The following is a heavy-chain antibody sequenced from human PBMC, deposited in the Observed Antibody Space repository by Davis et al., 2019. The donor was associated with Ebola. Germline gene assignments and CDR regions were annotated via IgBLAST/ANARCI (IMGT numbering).Heavy chain of an antibody. CDR1: GYTFTSYG. D-gene: IGHD3-16*01. J-gene: IGHJ3*02. CDR3: ARGVDNYDYIWGRRSAFDI. CDR2: ISAYNGNT. V-gene: IGHV1-18*01. Sequence: AASVKVSCKASGYTFTSYGISWVRQAPGQGLEWMGWISAYNGNTNYAQKLQGRVTMTTDTSTSTAYMELRSLRSDDTAVYYCARGVDNYDYIWGRRSAFDIWGQGTMVTVSS.